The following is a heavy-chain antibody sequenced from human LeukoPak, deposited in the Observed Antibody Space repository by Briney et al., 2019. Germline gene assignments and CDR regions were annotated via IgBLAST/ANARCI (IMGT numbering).Heavy chain of an antibody. V-gene: IGHV3-21*01. CDR1: GFTFSSYS. D-gene: IGHD3-10*01. CDR2: ISSSSSYI. J-gene: IGHJ4*02. Sequence: GGSLRLSCAASGFTFSSYSMNWVRQAPGKGLEWVSSISSSSSYIYYADSVKGRFTISRDNAKNSLYLQMNSLRAEDTAVYYCAKGFTAYGSGSYLSYWGQGTLVTVSS. CDR3: AKGFTAYGSGSYLSY.